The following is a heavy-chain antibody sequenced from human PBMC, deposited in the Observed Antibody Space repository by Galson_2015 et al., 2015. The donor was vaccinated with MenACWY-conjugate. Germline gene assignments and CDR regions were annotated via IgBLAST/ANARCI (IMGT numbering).Heavy chain of an antibody. CDR3: ARDATLAPAGHYYFDL. CDR2: ISSSSSYT. J-gene: IGHJ2*01. D-gene: IGHD6-13*01. V-gene: IGHV3-11*05. CDR1: GFTFSDYY. Sequence: SLRLSCAASGFTFSDYYMTWIRQAPGKGLEWVSYISSSSSYTDYADSVKGRFTISRDNAKNSLYLQMNSLRAEDTAVYYCARDATLAPAGHYYFDLRGRGTLVTVSS.